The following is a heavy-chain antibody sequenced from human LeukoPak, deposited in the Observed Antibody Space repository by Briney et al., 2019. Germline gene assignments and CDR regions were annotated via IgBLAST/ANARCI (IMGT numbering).Heavy chain of an antibody. D-gene: IGHD3-22*01. Sequence: GGSLRLSCAASGFTFSSYVMNWVRQAPGKGLEWGSYISHTGTTIYYADSVKGRFTISRDSAKNSLFLQMNSLRAEDTAVYYCARWDDSSGYYPYYFDYWGQGTLVTVSS. CDR2: ISHTGTTI. CDR1: GFTFSSYV. V-gene: IGHV3-48*03. CDR3: ARWDDSSGYYPYYFDY. J-gene: IGHJ4*02.